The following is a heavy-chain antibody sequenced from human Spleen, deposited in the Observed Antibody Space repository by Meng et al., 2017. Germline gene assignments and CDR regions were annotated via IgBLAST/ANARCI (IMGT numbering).Heavy chain of an antibody. Sequence: GGSLRLSCAASGFTFSSYSMNWVRQAPGKGLEWVSSISSSSSYIYYADSVKGRFTISRDNAKNSLYLQMNSLRAEDTAVYYCARDEGDDSSGYYTGEFDYWGQGTLVTVSS. J-gene: IGHJ4*02. CDR2: ISSSSSYI. D-gene: IGHD3-22*01. CDR3: ARDEGDDSSGYYTGEFDY. CDR1: GFTFSSYS. V-gene: IGHV3-21*01.